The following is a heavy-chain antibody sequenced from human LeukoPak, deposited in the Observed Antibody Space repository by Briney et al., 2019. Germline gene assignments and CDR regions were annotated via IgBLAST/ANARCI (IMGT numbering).Heavy chain of an antibody. V-gene: IGHV3-33*01. CDR2: IWYDGSNK. J-gene: IGHJ3*02. CDR1: GFTFSSYG. D-gene: IGHD6-19*01. Sequence: QSGRSLRLSCAASGFTFSSYGMHWVRQAPGKGLEWGAVIWYDGSNKYYADSVKGRFTISRDNSKNTLYLQMNSLRAEDTAVYYCARERRAPYSSGWYGTNDAFDIWGQGTMVTVSS. CDR3: ARERRAPYSSGWYGTNDAFDI.